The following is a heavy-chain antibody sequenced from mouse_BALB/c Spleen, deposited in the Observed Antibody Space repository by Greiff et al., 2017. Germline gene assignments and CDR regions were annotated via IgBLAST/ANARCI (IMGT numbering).Heavy chain of an antibody. D-gene: IGHD2-4*01. Sequence: EVQLVESGGDLVKPGGSLKLSCAASGFTFSSYGMSWVRQTPDKRLEWVASISSGGSTYYPDSVKGRFTISRDNARNILYLQMSSLRSEDTAMYYCARGLYDYAYFDYWGQGTTLTVSS. V-gene: IGHV5-6-5*01. CDR1: GFTFSSYG. CDR2: ISSGGST. J-gene: IGHJ2*01. CDR3: ARGLYDYAYFDY.